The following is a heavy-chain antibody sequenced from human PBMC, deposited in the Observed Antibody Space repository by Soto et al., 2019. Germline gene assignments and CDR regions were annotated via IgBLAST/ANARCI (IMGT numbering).Heavy chain of an antibody. Sequence: EVHLVESGGGLAQPGRSLRLSCVASGFSLDHYAMHWVRQAPGKGLAWVSGISWDSGVIDYADSVRGRFTISRDNAKNSLDLQMTRLRAEDTALYYCVKDNVGVYCSGGSCYFDYWGQGSLVTVSS. J-gene: IGHJ4*02. CDR1: GFSLDHYA. D-gene: IGHD2-15*01. CDR2: ISWDSGVI. V-gene: IGHV3-9*01. CDR3: VKDNVGVYCSGGSCYFDY.